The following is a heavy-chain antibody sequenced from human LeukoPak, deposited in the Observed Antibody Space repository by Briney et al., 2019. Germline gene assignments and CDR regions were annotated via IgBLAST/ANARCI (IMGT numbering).Heavy chain of an antibody. CDR2: FDPEDGET. Sequence: GASVKVSCKVYGYTLTELSMHWVRQAPGKGLEWMGGFDPEDGETIYAQKFQGRVTMTRDMSTSTVYMELSSLRSEDTAVYYCARDLRRSTIFGVQGYFDYWGQGTLVTVSS. J-gene: IGHJ4*02. V-gene: IGHV1-24*01. D-gene: IGHD3-3*01. CDR1: GYTLTELS. CDR3: ARDLRRSTIFGVQGYFDY.